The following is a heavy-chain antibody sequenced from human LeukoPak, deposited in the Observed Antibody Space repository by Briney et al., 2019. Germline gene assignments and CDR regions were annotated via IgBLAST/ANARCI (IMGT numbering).Heavy chain of an antibody. V-gene: IGHV4-31*03. D-gene: IGHD3-10*01. CDR3: ATSEYGSGSYLLETHFDY. CDR1: GGSISSGGYY. J-gene: IGHJ4*02. Sequence: PSETLSLTCTVSGGSISSGGYYWSWIRQHPGRGLEWIGYIYYSGSTYYNPSLKSRVTISVDTSKNQFSLKLSSVTAADTAVYYCATSEYGSGSYLLETHFDYWGQGTLVTVSS. CDR2: IYYSGST.